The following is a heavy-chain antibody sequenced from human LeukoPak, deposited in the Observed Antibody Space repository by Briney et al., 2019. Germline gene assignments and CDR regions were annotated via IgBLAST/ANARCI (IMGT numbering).Heavy chain of an antibody. CDR3: ASSGSGGPPGY. V-gene: IGHV1-69*05. CDR1: GGTLSSYA. Sequence: GSSVKVSCKASGGTLSSYAINWVRQAPGQGLEWMGGIIPIFGTANYAQKFQGRVTITTDESTSTAYMELSSLRSEDTAVYDCASSGSGGPPGYWGQGTLVTVSS. CDR2: IIPIFGTA. J-gene: IGHJ4*02. D-gene: IGHD6-19*01.